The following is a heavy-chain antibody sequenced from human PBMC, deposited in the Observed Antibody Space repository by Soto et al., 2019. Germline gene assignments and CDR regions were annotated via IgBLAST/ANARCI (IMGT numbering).Heavy chain of an antibody. CDR3: AREGTIFGVVPLDAFDI. CDR1: GFTFSSYA. J-gene: IGHJ3*02. CDR2: ISYDGSNK. D-gene: IGHD3-3*01. V-gene: IGHV3-30-3*01. Sequence: GGSLRLSCAASGFTFSSYAMHWVRQAPGKGLEWVAVISYDGSNKYYADSVKGRFTISRDNSKNTLYLQMNSLRAEDTAVYYCAREGTIFGVVPLDAFDIWGQGTMVTVSS.